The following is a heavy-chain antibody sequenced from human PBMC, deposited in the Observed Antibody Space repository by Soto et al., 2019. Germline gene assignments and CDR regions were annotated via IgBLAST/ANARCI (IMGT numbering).Heavy chain of an antibody. V-gene: IGHV3-23*01. J-gene: IGHJ5*01. CDR1: GFIFSSYD. CDR2: ISSSADAT. CDR3: AKSYFFSWYDS. D-gene: IGHD3-10*01. Sequence: EVQLLESGGGLVQPGGSLRLSCAASGFIFSSYDMAWVCQAPGKGLEWVSTISSSADATHYADSVKGRFTISRDNSKNTLYLQMNNLGAEDTATYYCAKSYFFSWYDSWGQGTLVTVSS.